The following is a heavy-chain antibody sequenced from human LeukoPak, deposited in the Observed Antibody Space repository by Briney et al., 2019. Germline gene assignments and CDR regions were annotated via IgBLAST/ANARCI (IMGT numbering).Heavy chain of an antibody. J-gene: IGHJ4*02. CDR1: GFTFSSYN. CDR2: ISSSSSYI. Sequence: SGGSLRLSCAASGFTFSSYNMNWVRQAPGKGLEWVSSISSSSSYIYYADSVKGRFTISRDDSKNTLYLQMNSLRAEDTAVYYCAKSGLNRFDYWGQGTLVTVSS. D-gene: IGHD2-15*01. CDR3: AKSGLNRFDY. V-gene: IGHV3-21*04.